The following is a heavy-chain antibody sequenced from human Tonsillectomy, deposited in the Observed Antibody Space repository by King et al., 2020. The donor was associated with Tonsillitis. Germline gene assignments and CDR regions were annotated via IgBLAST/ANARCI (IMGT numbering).Heavy chain of an antibody. CDR1: GYSFSSYW. V-gene: IGHV5-51*03. Sequence: VQLVESGAEVKKPGESLKISCKGSGYSFSSYWIGWVRQMPGKGLEWMGIIYPGDSDTRYSPSFQGQVTISADKSISTAYLQWSSLKASDTAMYYCARRGVSYSGYDFDAFDVWGQGTMVTVSS. CDR2: IYPGDSDT. CDR3: ARRGVSYSGYDFDAFDV. J-gene: IGHJ3*01. D-gene: IGHD5-12*01.